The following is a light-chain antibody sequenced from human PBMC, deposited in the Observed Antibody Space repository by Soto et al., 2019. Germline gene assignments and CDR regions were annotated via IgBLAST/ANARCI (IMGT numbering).Light chain of an antibody. CDR3: SSYAGAVV. Sequence: QSVLTQPASVSGSPGQSITLSCTRTSSGVENYNLVSWYQHRPGKAPKLMIYEGSQRPSGVSDRFSGSKSGNTASLTISGLRAEDEADYYRSSYAGAVVFGGGTKLTV. CDR1: SSGVENYNL. CDR2: EGS. J-gene: IGLJ2*01. V-gene: IGLV2-23*01.